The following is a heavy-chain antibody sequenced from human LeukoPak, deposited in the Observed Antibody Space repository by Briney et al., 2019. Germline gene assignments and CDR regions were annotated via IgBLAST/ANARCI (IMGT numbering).Heavy chain of an antibody. CDR2: IYHSGST. CDR1: GGSISSSNW. CDR3: ARDSLDCSGGSCYPTSRDY. Sequence: SETLSLTCTISGGSISSSNWWSWVRQPPGKGLEWIGEIYHSGSTNYNPSLKSRVTISVDKSKNQFSLKLSSVTAADTAVYYCARDSLDCSGGSCYPTSRDYWGQGTLVTVSS. V-gene: IGHV4-4*02. D-gene: IGHD2-15*01. J-gene: IGHJ4*02.